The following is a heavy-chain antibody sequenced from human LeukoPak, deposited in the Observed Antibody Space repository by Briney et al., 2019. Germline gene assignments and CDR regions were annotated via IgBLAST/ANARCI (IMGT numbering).Heavy chain of an antibody. Sequence: ASVKVSCEASGFTFTSSAVQWVRQARGQRLEWIGWIVVGSGNTNYAQKFQERVTITRDMSTSTAYMELSSLRSEDTAVYYCAADPVCGGDCSYAFDIWGQGTMVTVSS. J-gene: IGHJ3*02. CDR3: AADPVCGGDCSYAFDI. V-gene: IGHV1-58*01. CDR2: IVVGSGNT. D-gene: IGHD2-21*02. CDR1: GFTFTSSA.